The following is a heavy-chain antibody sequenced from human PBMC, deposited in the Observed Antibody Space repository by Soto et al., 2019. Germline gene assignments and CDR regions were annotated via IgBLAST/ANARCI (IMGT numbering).Heavy chain of an antibody. CDR2: IYYSGST. Sequence: QLQLQESGPGLVKPSETLSLTCTVSGGSISSSSYYWGWIRQPPGKGLEWIGSIYYSGSTYYNPSLKSRVPISVDTSKNQFSLKLSSVTAADTAVYYCAGPTPTVGVSVAFDIWGQGTMVTVSS. CDR1: GGSISSSSYY. V-gene: IGHV4-39*01. CDR3: AGPTPTVGVSVAFDI. J-gene: IGHJ3*02. D-gene: IGHD4-17*01.